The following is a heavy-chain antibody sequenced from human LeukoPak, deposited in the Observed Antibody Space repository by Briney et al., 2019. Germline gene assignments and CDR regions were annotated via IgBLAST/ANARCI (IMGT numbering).Heavy chain of an antibody. CDR3: AKDRPHDYGDYGAFDI. D-gene: IGHD4-17*01. CDR1: GFTFSSYA. J-gene: IGHJ3*02. V-gene: IGHV3-23*01. Sequence: GGSLRLSCAASGFTFSSYAMSWVRQAPGKGLEWVSAISGSGGSTYYADSVKGRFTIPRDNTKNTLYLQMNSLRAEDTAVYYCAKDRPHDYGDYGAFDIWGQGTMVTVSS. CDR2: ISGSGGST.